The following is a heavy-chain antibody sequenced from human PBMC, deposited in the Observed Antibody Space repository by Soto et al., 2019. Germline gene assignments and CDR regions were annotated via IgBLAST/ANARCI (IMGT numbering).Heavy chain of an antibody. CDR2: ISEGGDRT. CDR3: AKYRLVATTVMSIK. J-gene: IGHJ4*02. D-gene: IGHD4-4*01. CDR1: GFTFRDHP. Sequence: EVQLLESGGDLVQPGGSLRLSCVGSGFTFRDHPMNWVRQAPGKGLEWVSAISEGGDRTYYADSVLGRLSISRDNSKKTLYLQMSSLRAEDPAMYYCAKYRLVATTVMSIKWGQGTLVTVSS. V-gene: IGHV3-23*01.